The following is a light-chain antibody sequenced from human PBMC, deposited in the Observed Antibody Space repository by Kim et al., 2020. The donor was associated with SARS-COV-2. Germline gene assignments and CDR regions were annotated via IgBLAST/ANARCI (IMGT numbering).Light chain of an antibody. CDR2: DAS. CDR1: RSVGSY. J-gene: IGKJ1*01. V-gene: IGKV3-11*01. CDR3: QQRSNWTRT. Sequence: EIVLTQSPATLSLSPGERATLSCRASRSVGSYLAWYQQKRGQAPRLLIYDASNRATGIPARFSGSGSGTDFTLTISSLEPEDFAVYHCQQRSNWTRTFGQGTKVDIK.